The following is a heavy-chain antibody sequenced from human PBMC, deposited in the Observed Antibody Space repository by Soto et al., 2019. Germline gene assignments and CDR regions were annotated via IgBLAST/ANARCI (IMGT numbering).Heavy chain of an antibody. CDR1: GFTFSSYS. J-gene: IGHJ6*02. V-gene: IGHV3-64*01. D-gene: IGHD3-16*01. Sequence: PGGSLRLSCAASGFTFSSYSMHWVRQAPGKGLEYASTITSNGGSTYYTNSVKGRFTISRDNSKHTLYLQMGSLRAEDMAVYYCARDLAEGGMDVWGQGTTVTVAS. CDR2: ITSNGGST. CDR3: ARDLAEGGMDV.